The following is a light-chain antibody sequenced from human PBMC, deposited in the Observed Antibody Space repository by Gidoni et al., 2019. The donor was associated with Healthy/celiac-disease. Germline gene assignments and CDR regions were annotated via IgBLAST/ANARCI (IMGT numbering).Light chain of an antibody. CDR1: QSIGSS. CDR3: HQSSSLPQT. CDR2: YAS. J-gene: IGKJ2*01. V-gene: IGKV6D-21*02. Sequence: EIVLTQAPDFQSVTLKEKVTITRPASQSIGSSLNWYQQKPDQSPKLLIKYASHPISGVPSRFSGSGSGTDFTLTINSLEAEDAAAYYCHQSSSLPQTFGQGTKLEIK.